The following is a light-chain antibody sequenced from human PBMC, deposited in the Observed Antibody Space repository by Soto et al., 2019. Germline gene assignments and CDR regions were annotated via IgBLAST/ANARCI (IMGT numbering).Light chain of an antibody. J-gene: IGKJ4*01. CDR3: QQSYSSPLT. CDR1: QSISSY. Sequence: DIQMTQSPSSLSASVGDRVTITCRASQSISSYLNWYQQKPGKAPKLLIYGASNLQSGVPSRFSGSGAGTDFTLTISSLQPEDFATFYCQQSYSSPLTFGGGTKVDIK. CDR2: GAS. V-gene: IGKV1-39*01.